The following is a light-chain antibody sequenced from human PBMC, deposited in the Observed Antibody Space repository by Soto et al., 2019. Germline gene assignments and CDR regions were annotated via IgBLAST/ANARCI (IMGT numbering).Light chain of an antibody. CDR1: SSDVGGYNY. CDR3: RSYTSSSTDV. Sequence: QSALTQPASVSWSPGQSITISCTGTSSDVGGYNYVSWYQQHPGKAPKLMIYEVSNRPSGVSNRFSGSKSGNTASLTISGLQAEDEAHYYCRSYTSSSTDVFGTGTKLTVL. J-gene: IGLJ1*01. V-gene: IGLV2-14*01. CDR2: EVS.